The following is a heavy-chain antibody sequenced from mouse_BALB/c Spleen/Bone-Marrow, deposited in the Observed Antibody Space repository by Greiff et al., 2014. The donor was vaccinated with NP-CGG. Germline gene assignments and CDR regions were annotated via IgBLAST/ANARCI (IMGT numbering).Heavy chain of an antibody. CDR2: ISTYSGNT. J-gene: IGHJ3*01. Sequence: VQLQQPGPELVRPGVSVKISCKGSGYTFTDYAMHWVKQSHAKSLEWIGVISTYSGNTNYNQKFKGKATMTVEKSSSTAYMELARLTSEDSAIYYCARGIYYDSTWFAYWGQGTLVTVSA. CDR1: GYTFTDYA. V-gene: IGHV1-67*01. D-gene: IGHD2-4*01. CDR3: ARGIYYDSTWFAY.